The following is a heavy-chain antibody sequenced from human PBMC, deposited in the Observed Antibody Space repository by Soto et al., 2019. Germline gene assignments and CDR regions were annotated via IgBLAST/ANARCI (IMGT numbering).Heavy chain of an antibody. V-gene: IGHV4-39*01. Sequence: PSETLSLTCTVSGGSISSSSYDWGWIRQPPGKGLEWIGSIYSSGSTYYNPSLKRRVTISVETSKNQFSLTLSSVTAADTALYCCARHRAGVVYKWFDPWGQGTLVTVS. D-gene: IGHD3-3*01. CDR3: ARHRAGVVYKWFDP. J-gene: IGHJ5*02. CDR1: GGSISSSSYD. CDR2: IYSSGST.